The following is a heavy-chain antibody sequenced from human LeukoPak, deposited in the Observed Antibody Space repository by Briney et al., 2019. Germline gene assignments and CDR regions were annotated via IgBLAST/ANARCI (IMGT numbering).Heavy chain of an antibody. CDR2: ISSSSSYI. D-gene: IGHD6-19*01. Sequence: GGSLRLSCAASRFTFSSYSMNWVSQAQGKGLEWVSSISSSSSYIYYADSVKGRFTISRDNAKNSLYLQMNSLRAEDTAVYYCEFIAVAGTFDYWGQGTLVTVSS. J-gene: IGHJ4*02. V-gene: IGHV3-21*01. CDR3: EFIAVAGTFDY. CDR1: RFTFSSYS.